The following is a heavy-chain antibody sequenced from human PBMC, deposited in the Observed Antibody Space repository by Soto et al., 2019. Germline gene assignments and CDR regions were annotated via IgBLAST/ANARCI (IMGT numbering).Heavy chain of an antibody. J-gene: IGHJ3*02. D-gene: IGHD6-13*01. Sequence: EVQLEESGGGLVQPGGSLRLSCAASGFTLSMYWMTWVRQAPGRGREWVANIKQDGSKKSYLDSVRGRFTISRDNVMNSLYLQMDSLRAEDTALYYCARDVSAGSSSLYLDAFDIWGQGTMVIVSS. CDR1: GFTLSMYW. CDR2: IKQDGSKK. V-gene: IGHV3-7*05. CDR3: ARDVSAGSSSLYLDAFDI.